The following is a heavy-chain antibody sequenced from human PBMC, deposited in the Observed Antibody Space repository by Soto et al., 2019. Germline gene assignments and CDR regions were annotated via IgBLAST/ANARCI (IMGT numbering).Heavy chain of an antibody. CDR2: IWYDGSNK. CDR1: GFTFSSYG. CDR3: ARDQGAYAEYFQH. Sequence: QVQLVESGGGVVQPGRSLRLSCAASGFTFSSYGMHWVRQAPGKGLEWMALIWYDGSNKYYADSVKGRFTISRDNSKNTLYLQMNSLRAEDTAVYYCARDQGAYAEYFQHWGQGTLVTVSS. J-gene: IGHJ1*01. D-gene: IGHD1-26*01. V-gene: IGHV3-33*01.